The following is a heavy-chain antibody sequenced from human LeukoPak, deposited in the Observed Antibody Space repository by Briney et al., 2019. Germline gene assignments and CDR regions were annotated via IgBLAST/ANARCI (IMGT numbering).Heavy chain of an antibody. D-gene: IGHD2-21*01. V-gene: IGHV4-59*08. CDR3: ARHLNNCGDDCYIFDY. CDR2: IYYSGST. CDR1: GGSIFSYY. Sequence: PSETLSLTCTISGGSIFSYYWSWIRQPPGKGLEWMGYIYYSGSTNYNPSLKSRVTISVDTSKNQFSLRVSSVTAADTAVYYCARHLNNCGDDCYIFDYWGQGTLVTVSS. J-gene: IGHJ4*02.